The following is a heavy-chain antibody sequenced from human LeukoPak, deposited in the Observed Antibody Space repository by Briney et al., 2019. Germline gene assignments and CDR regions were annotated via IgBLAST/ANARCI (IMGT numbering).Heavy chain of an antibody. CDR2: ISYDGSNK. Sequence: GGSLRLSCAASGFTFSSYAMHWVRQAPGKGLEWVAVISYDGSNKYYADSVKGRFTISRDNSKNTLYLQMNSLRAEDTAVYYCASLFSQVWFGEGGAFDIWGQGTMVTVSS. CDR1: GFTFSSYA. D-gene: IGHD3-10*01. V-gene: IGHV3-30-3*01. CDR3: ASLFSQVWFGEGGAFDI. J-gene: IGHJ3*02.